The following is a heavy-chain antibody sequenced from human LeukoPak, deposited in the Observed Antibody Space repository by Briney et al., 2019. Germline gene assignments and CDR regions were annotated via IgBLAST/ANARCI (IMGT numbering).Heavy chain of an antibody. CDR1: XXSXSSGXX. J-gene: IGHJ5*02. CDR3: AREATGTTLNWFDP. D-gene: IGHD1-1*01. CDR2: VYHSVST. Sequence: LXXTVSXXSXSSGXXXXXIRXPPGXXXEXIGSVYHSVSTYYNPSLKSRVTISVDTSKNQFSLKLSSVTAADTAVYYCAREATGTTLNWFDPWGQGTLVTVSS. V-gene: IGHV4-38-2*02.